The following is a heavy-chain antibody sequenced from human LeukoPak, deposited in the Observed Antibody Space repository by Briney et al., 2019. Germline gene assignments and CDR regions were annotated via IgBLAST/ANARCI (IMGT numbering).Heavy chain of an antibody. V-gene: IGHV5-51*01. CDR1: GYSSTSYW. CDR3: ARVAVAGPYDAFDI. Sequence: GESLQISCQGSGYSSTSYWIGWVRQMPGKGPEWMGIIYPGDSDTRYSPSFQGQVTISADKSISTAYLQWSSLKASDTAMYYCARVAVAGPYDAFDIWGQGTMVTVSS. J-gene: IGHJ3*02. CDR2: IYPGDSDT. D-gene: IGHD6-19*01.